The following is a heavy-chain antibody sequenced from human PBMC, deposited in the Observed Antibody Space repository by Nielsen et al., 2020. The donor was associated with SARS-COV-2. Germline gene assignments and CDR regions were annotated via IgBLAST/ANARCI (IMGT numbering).Heavy chain of an antibody. J-gene: IGHJ6*02. CDR1: GFTFSSYG. CDR3: ARLNSPGELSPDYGMDV. D-gene: IGHD2/OR15-2a*01. CDR2: IWYDGSNK. Sequence: GGSLRLSCAASGFTFSSYGMHWVRQAPGKGLEWVAVIWYDGSNKYYADSVKGRFTVSRDNSRNTLYLQMNNLRVEDTAVYYCARLNSPGELSPDYGMDVWGQGTTVTVSS. V-gene: IGHV3-33*01.